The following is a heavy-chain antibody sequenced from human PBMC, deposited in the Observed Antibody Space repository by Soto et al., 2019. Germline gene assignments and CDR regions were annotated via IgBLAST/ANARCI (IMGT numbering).Heavy chain of an antibody. J-gene: IGHJ5*01. CDR1: GDSVSSSSVT. CDR3: VRLIGNSWLDF. V-gene: IGHV6-1*01. Sequence: PSQTLSRTCDISGDSVSSSSVTWNWIWQSPSRGLEWLGRTYYRSRWYNDYAESVKSRIIINPDTSKNQFSLHLNSVTPDDTAVYYCVRLIGNSWLDFWGQGTLVTVSS. D-gene: IGHD1-26*01. CDR2: TYYRSRWYN.